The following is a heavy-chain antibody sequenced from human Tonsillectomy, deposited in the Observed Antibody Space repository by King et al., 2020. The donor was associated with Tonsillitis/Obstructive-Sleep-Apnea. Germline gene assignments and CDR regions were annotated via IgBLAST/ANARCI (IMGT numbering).Heavy chain of an antibody. V-gene: IGHV3-33*01. CDR3: AREEAPTYDIFTGYALDF. CDR2: IWYDGINK. J-gene: IGHJ4*02. Sequence: VQLVESGGGVVQPGRSLRLSCAASGFTFSNYGMHWVRQAPGKGLEWVALIWYDGINKYYADSVKGRFTISRDNSKNTRYLQINSLRAEDTAVYYCAREEAPTYDIFTGYALDFGGQGPLVTVPS. D-gene: IGHD3-9*01. CDR1: GFTFSNYG.